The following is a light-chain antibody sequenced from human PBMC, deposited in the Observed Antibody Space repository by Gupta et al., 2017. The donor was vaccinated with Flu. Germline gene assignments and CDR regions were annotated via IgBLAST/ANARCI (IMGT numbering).Light chain of an antibody. CDR2: TAS. Sequence: PSSLSASVGDRVTITCRSSQGIRNDLGWFQQRPGKAPERLIYTASSLQSGVPTRLSGGGSRTEFTLTISNLQPDDFETYYGLQHNSYPLTFGGGTKVEIK. V-gene: IGKV1-17*02. CDR1: QGIRND. J-gene: IGKJ4*01. CDR3: LQHNSYPLT.